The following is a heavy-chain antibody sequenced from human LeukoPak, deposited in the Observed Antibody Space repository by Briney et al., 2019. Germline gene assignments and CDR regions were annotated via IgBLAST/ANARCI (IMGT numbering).Heavy chain of an antibody. Sequence: GASVKVSCTASGGTFSSYAISWVRQAPGQGLEWMGRIIPILGIANYAQKFQGRVTITADKSTSTAYMELSGLRSEDTAVYYCAYDFWSGYIFDYWGQGTLVTVSS. J-gene: IGHJ4*02. D-gene: IGHD3-3*01. V-gene: IGHV1-69*04. CDR2: IIPILGIA. CDR1: GGTFSSYA. CDR3: AYDFWSGYIFDY.